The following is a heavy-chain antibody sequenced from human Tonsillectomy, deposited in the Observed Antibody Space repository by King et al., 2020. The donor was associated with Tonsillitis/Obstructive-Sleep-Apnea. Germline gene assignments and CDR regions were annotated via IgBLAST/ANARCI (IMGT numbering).Heavy chain of an antibody. CDR2: IYYRGTT. CDR1: GGSLSTYY. CDR3: ARSRTPFYYRSVMDV. V-gene: IGHV4-59*01. J-gene: IGHJ6*02. Sequence: VQLQESGPGLVKPSETLSLTCTVSGGSLSTYYWTWIRQSPGKGLEWIGYIYYRGTTKYNPSLKSRLTISLDTSKNQFSLKLSSVTAADTAVYYCARSRTPFYYRSVMDVWGQGTTVTVSS.